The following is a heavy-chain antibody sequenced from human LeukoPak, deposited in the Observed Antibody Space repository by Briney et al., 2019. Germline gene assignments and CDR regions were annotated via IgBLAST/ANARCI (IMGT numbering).Heavy chain of an antibody. Sequence: GGSLRLSCAASGFTFSSYGMSWVRQAPGKGLEWVSAISGSGGSTYYADSVKGRFTISRDNSKNTLYLQMNSLRAEDTAVYYCAKARYYYDSSGYPDYWGQGTLVTVSS. CDR2: ISGSGGST. CDR1: GFTFSSYG. D-gene: IGHD3-22*01. J-gene: IGHJ4*02. V-gene: IGHV3-23*01. CDR3: AKARYYYDSSGYPDY.